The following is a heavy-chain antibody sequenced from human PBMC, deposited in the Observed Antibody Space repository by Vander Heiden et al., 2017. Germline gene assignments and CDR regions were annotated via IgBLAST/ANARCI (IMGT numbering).Heavy chain of an antibody. J-gene: IGHJ4*02. D-gene: IGHD2-2*01. Sequence: EVQLVESGGGLVQPGKSLRLSCADSGFSLDDHASHWVRQAPGKGLEWVAGITWSGSDVAYADSVKGRFTISRDNAKKYLYLQMKSLRPEDTAFYYCAKDRYASHWYYFDNWGQGTLVTVSS. CDR2: ITWSGSDV. CDR1: GFSLDDHA. CDR3: AKDRYASHWYYFDN. V-gene: IGHV3-9*01.